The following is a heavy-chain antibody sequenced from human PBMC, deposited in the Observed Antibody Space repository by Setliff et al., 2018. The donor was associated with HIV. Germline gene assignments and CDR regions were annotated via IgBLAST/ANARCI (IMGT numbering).Heavy chain of an antibody. D-gene: IGHD1-1*01. J-gene: IGHJ4*02. CDR1: GVSFSDYY. CDR3: AREDNPGYVDY. V-gene: IGHV4-34*01. CDR2: IHHTGST. Sequence: PSETLSLTCAVYGVSFSDYYWTWIRQPPGRGLEWIGEIHHTGSTNYNPSLKSRGTISGDTSKRHFSLKLSSVTAADTAIYYCAREDNPGYVDYWGQGTLVTVSS.